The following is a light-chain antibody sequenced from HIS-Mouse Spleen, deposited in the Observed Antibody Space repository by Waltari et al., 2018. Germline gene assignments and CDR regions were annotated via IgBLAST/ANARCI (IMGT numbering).Light chain of an antibody. Sequence: QSALTQPASVSGSPGQSITISCTGTSSDVGSYNLVSWYQQHPGKAHKLMIYEGSKRPSGVSHRFSGSKSGNTASLTISGLQAEDEADYYCCSYAGSSTFGVFGGGTKLTVL. CDR2: EGS. CDR3: CSYAGSSTFGV. V-gene: IGLV2-23*03. CDR1: SSDVGSYNL. J-gene: IGLJ3*02.